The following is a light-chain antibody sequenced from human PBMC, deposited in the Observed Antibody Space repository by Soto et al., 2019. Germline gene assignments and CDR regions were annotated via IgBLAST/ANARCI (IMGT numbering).Light chain of an antibody. V-gene: IGKV1-27*01. CDR2: AAS. J-gene: IGKJ5*01. Sequence: GYRVTIPCRASQGINNFLAWYQQKPGKVPKLLMYAASTLQSGVPSRFSGSGSGTDFTLTISSLQPEDVATYYCQEYKSAPRVTFGPGTRLENK. CDR3: QEYKSAPRVT. CDR1: QGINNF.